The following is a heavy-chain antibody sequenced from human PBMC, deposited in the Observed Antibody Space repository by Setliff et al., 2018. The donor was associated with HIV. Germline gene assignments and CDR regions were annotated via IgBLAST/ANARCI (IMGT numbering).Heavy chain of an antibody. D-gene: IGHD3-16*02. CDR3: ARTWEVSANDAFDI. CDR1: GYSISSGYS. CDR2: INQSANT. Sequence: PSETLSLTCGVSGYSISSGYSWGWIRQPPGKGLEWIGIINQSANTYNNPSLKSRVTISVDTSKNQFSLKLSSVTAADTAVYYCARTWEVSANDAFDIWGQGTKVTVSS. V-gene: IGHV4-38-2*01. J-gene: IGHJ3*02.